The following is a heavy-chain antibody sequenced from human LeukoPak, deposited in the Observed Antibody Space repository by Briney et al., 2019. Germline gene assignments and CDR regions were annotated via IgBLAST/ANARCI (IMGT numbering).Heavy chain of an antibody. J-gene: IGHJ4*02. CDR3: ARLHTYYYGSGSYGGAALSHDY. CDR1: GFTFSSYW. D-gene: IGHD3-10*01. CDR2: IKQDGSEK. Sequence: QPGGSLRLSCAASGFTFSSYWMSWVRQAPGKGPEWVANIKQDGSEKYYVDSVKGRFTISRDNAKNSLYLQMNSLRAEDTAVYYCARLHTYYYGSGSYGGAALSHDYWGQGTLVTVSS. V-gene: IGHV3-7*03.